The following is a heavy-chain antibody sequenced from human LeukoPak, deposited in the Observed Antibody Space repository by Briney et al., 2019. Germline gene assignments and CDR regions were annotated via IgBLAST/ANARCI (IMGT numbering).Heavy chain of an antibody. CDR2: ISAYNGNT. D-gene: IGHD3-22*01. CDR3: ARVRPTTYSSGYYYVDY. J-gene: IGHJ4*02. Sequence: GASVKVSCKASGYTFTSYGISWVRQAPGQGLEWMGWISAYNGNTNYAQKLQGRVTKTTDTSTSTAYMELRSLRSDDTAVYYCARVRPTTYSSGYYYVDYWGQGTLVTVSS. CDR1: GYTFTSYG. V-gene: IGHV1-18*01.